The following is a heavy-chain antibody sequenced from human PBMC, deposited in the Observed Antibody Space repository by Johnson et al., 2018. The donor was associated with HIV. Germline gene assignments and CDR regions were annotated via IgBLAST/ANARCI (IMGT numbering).Heavy chain of an antibody. D-gene: IGHD3-22*01. CDR2: IWYDGSNK. Sequence: QVQLVESGGGVVQPGRSLRLSCAASGFTFSSYGMHWVRQAPGKGLEWVAVIWYDGSNKYYADSVKGRFTISRDNSKNTLYLQMNSLRAEDTAVYYCAKEQSVVVIGIGAFDIWGQGTMVTVSS. CDR1: GFTFSSYG. J-gene: IGHJ3*02. CDR3: AKEQSVVVIGIGAFDI. V-gene: IGHV3-33*06.